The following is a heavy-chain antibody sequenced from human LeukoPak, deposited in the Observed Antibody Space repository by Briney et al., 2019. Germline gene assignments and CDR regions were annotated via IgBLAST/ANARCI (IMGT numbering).Heavy chain of an antibody. V-gene: IGHV3-7*01. CDR1: GFTFSSYW. CDR3: ARDWDPV. CDR2: IKQDGSEK. Sequence: GGSLRLSCAASGFTFSSYWRSWVRQAPGKGLEWVANIKQDGSEKYYVDSVKGRFTISRDNAKNSLYLQMNSLRAEDTAAYYCARDWDPVWGQGTTVTVSS. J-gene: IGHJ6*02. D-gene: IGHD1-26*01.